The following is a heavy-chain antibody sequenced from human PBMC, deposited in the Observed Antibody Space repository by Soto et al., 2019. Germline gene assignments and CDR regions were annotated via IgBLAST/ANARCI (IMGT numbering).Heavy chain of an antibody. CDR1: GGSISSGGYS. J-gene: IGHJ4*02. CDR3: ARVGSSGWYLDY. D-gene: IGHD6-19*01. V-gene: IGHV4-30-2*01. Sequence: SETLSLTCAVSGGSISSGGYSWSWIRQPPGKGLEWIGYIYHSGSTYYNPSLKSRVTISVDRSKNQFSLKLSSVTAADTAVYYCARVGSSGWYLDYWGQGTLVTVS. CDR2: IYHSGST.